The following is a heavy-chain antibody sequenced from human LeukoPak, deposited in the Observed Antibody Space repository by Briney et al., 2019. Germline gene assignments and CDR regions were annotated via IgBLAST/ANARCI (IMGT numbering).Heavy chain of an antibody. J-gene: IGHJ4*02. CDR1: GYTFTSYD. CDR2: MNPNSANT. CDR3: ARGIRGRRTFDY. Sequence: ASVKVSCKASGYTFTSYDINWVRQATGQGLEWMGWMNPNSANTGYAQKFQGRVTKTRNNSISTAYIELSSLRSEDTAVYYCARGIRGRRTFDYWGQGTLVTVSS. D-gene: IGHD3-16*01. V-gene: IGHV1-8*01.